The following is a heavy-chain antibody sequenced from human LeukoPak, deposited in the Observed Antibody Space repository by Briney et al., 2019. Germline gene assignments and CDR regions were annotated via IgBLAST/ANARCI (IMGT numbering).Heavy chain of an antibody. V-gene: IGHV3-9*01. J-gene: IGHJ4*02. Sequence: PGRSLRLSCAASGFTFDDYAMHWVRQAPGKGLEWVSGVSWNSGSIGYADSVKGRFTISRDNAKNSLYLQMNSLRAEDTAVYYCAREGYSGYDARGTYYFDYWGQGTLVTVSS. CDR1: GFTFDDYA. D-gene: IGHD5-12*01. CDR2: VSWNSGSI. CDR3: AREGYSGYDARGTYYFDY.